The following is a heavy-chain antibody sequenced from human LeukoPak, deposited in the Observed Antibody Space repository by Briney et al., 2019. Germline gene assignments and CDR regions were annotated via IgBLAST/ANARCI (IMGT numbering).Heavy chain of an antibody. CDR2: IIPIFGTA. Sequence: ASVKVSCKASGGTSSSYTISWVRQAPGQGLEWMGRIIPIFGTANYAQKFQGRVTITTDESTSTAYMELSSLRSEDTAVYYCARLVWYYYDSSGYMTDVWGKGTTVTVSS. CDR3: ARLVWYYYDSSGYMTDV. J-gene: IGHJ6*04. V-gene: IGHV1-69*05. CDR1: GGTSSSYT. D-gene: IGHD3-22*01.